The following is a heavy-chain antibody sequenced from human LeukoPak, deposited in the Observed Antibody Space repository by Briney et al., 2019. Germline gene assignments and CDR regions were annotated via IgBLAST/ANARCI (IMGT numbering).Heavy chain of an antibody. J-gene: IGHJ6*02. CDR1: GGSISSDH. D-gene: IGHD2-15*01. CDR3: ARDGACGGSCYSRGYYGMDV. V-gene: IGHV4-4*09. Sequence: PSETLSLACTVSGGSISSDHWSWVRQPPGKGLEWIGYILTSGSTNYNPSLKSRVSISVDTSKNQFSLKLSSVTAEDTAVYYCARDGACGGSCYSRGYYGMDVWGQGTTVTVSS. CDR2: ILTSGST.